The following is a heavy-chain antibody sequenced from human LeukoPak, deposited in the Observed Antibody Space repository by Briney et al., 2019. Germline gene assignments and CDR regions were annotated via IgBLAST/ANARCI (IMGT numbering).Heavy chain of an antibody. Sequence: GGSLRLSCAASGFTFSSYAMSWVCQAPGKGLEWVSAISGSGGSTYYADSVKGRFTISRDNSKNTLYLQMSSLRAEDTAVYYCAKTFYDILTGYLYYLDYWGQGTLVTVSS. CDR3: AKTFYDILTGYLYYLDY. CDR1: GFTFSSYA. D-gene: IGHD3-9*01. V-gene: IGHV3-23*01. J-gene: IGHJ4*02. CDR2: ISGSGGST.